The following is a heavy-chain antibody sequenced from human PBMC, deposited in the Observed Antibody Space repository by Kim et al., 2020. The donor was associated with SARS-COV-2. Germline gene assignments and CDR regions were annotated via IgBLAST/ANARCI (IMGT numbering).Heavy chain of an antibody. CDR1: GGSISSGSYY. Sequence: SETLSLTCTVSGGSISSGSYYWSWIRQPAGKGLEWIGRIYTSGSTNYNPSLKSRVTISVDTSKNQFSLKLSSVTAAGTAVYYCAREGWECSGGSCYLHDYYYSGMEVWGPRTTVTVSS. J-gene: IGHJ6*02. CDR2: IYTSGST. CDR3: AREGWECSGGSCYLHDYYYSGMEV. D-gene: IGHD2-15*01. V-gene: IGHV4-61*02.